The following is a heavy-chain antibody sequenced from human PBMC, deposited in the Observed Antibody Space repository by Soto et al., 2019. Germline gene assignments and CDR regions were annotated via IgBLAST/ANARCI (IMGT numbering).Heavy chain of an antibody. CDR3: ARDLRGLKEWLLSGGIFDY. CDR2: ISSSSSYI. V-gene: IGHV3-21*01. D-gene: IGHD3-3*01. J-gene: IGHJ4*02. Sequence: EVQLVESGGGLVKPGGSLRLSCAASGFTFSSYSMNWVRQAPGKGLEWVSSISSSSSYIYYADSVKGRFTISRDNAKNSLYPQMNSRRAEDTAVYYCARDLRGLKEWLLSGGIFDYWGQGTLVTVSS. CDR1: GFTFSSYS.